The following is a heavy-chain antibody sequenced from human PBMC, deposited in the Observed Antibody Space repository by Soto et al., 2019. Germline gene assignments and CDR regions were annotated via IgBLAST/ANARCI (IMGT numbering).Heavy chain of an antibody. CDR2: IYYSGST. CDR3: ARGGIPPSGYGIAYAMDV. CDR1: GGSISSSSFY. J-gene: IGHJ6*02. Sequence: SETLSLTCTVSGGSISSSSFYWGWIRQPPGKGLESIAAIYYSGSTYYNPSLKSRVTIFVDKAKNQFSLRLTSVTAADTAVYYCARGGIPPSGYGIAYAMDVWGQGTTVTVSS. D-gene: IGHD1-26*01. V-gene: IGHV4-39*01.